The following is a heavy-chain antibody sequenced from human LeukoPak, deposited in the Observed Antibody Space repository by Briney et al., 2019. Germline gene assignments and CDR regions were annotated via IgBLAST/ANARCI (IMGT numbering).Heavy chain of an antibody. CDR2: IKQDGSEK. D-gene: IGHD3-22*01. Sequence: GGSLRLSCAASGFTVSSNYMSWVRQAPGKGLEWVANIKQDGSEKYYVDSVKGRFTISRDNAKNSLYLQMNSLRAEDTALYYCARSRHSYDSTGFPHYWGQGTLVTVSS. J-gene: IGHJ4*02. CDR1: GFTVSSNY. V-gene: IGHV3-7*03. CDR3: ARSRHSYDSTGFPHY.